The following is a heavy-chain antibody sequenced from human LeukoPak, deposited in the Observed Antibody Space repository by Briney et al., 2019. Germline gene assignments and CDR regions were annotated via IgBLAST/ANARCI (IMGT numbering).Heavy chain of an antibody. J-gene: IGHJ6*02. V-gene: IGHV4-61*08. D-gene: IGHD6-13*01. CDR3: ARDRMYSSSRYYFYLMDV. CDR2: VSHSGNT. CDR1: GDSVSGYGFY. Sequence: SETLSLTCTVSGDSVSGYGFYWSWIRQPPGRGLEWIGYVSHSGNTNYSPSLKSRISISVDTSKSQFSLELSSVTAADTAVYYCARDRMYSSSRYYFYLMDVWGQGTTVTVSS.